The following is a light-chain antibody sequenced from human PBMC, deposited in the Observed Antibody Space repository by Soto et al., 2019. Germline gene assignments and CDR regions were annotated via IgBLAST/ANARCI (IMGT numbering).Light chain of an antibody. CDR1: QTITNY. V-gene: IGKV1-39*01. CDR2: AAS. Sequence: DIQVTQSPSSLSSSVGDRVTITCRSRQTITNYLNWYQQKPGKAHKLMMYAASSLQSGVPSRFSGSGSGTDFTLTITSLQPEEFATYYYQQSYTTHPTFGGGTKVEIK. CDR3: QQSYTTHPT. J-gene: IGKJ4*02.